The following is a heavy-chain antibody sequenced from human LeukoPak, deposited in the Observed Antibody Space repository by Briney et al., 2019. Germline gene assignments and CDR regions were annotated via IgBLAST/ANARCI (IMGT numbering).Heavy chain of an antibody. Sequence: QAGGSLRLSCAASGFTFSSYAMHWVRQAPGKGLEWVAVISYDGSNKYYADSVKGRFTISRDNSKNTLYLQMNSLRAEDTAVYYCARDVQAVIAARLHAFDIWGQGTMVTVSS. D-gene: IGHD6-6*01. CDR1: GFTFSSYA. CDR3: ARDVQAVIAARLHAFDI. CDR2: ISYDGSNK. V-gene: IGHV3-30-3*01. J-gene: IGHJ3*02.